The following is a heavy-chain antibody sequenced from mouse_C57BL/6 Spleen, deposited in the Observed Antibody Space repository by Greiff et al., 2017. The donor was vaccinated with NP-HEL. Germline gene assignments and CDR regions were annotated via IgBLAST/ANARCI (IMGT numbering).Heavy chain of an antibody. Sequence: VQLKESGPELVKPGASVKIPCKASGYTFTDYNMDWVKQSHGKSLEWIGDINPNNGGTIYNQKFKGKATLTVDKSSSTAYMELRSLTSEDTAVYYCARMERDYYGSSYGFAYWGQGTLVTVSA. D-gene: IGHD1-1*01. J-gene: IGHJ3*01. CDR3: ARMERDYYGSSYGFAY. CDR1: GYTFTDYN. V-gene: IGHV1-18*01. CDR2: INPNNGGT.